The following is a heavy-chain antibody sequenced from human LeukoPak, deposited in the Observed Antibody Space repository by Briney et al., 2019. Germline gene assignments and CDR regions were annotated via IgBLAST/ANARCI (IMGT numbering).Heavy chain of an antibody. Sequence: PGGSLRLSCAASGFTFHDYWMNWVRQAPGKGLEWVANIKADGSEKFYVDSVKGRFTISRDNAKNSLFLQMNSLRAEDTAVYYCARGCGWDGGYCSSTRFKGHFDAFDIWGQGTMVTVSS. CDR1: GFTFHDYW. J-gene: IGHJ3*02. V-gene: IGHV3-7*01. CDR3: ARGCGWDGGYCSSTRFKGHFDAFDI. CDR2: IKADGSEK. D-gene: IGHD2-2*01.